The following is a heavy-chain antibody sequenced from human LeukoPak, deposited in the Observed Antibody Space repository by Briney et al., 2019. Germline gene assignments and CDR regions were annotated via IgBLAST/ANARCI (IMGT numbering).Heavy chain of an antibody. V-gene: IGHV4-61*01. D-gene: IGHD3-10*01. Sequence: PSETLSLTCTVSGASVSSGSYYWSWIRQPPGKGLEWIGYIYYTGSTNYNPSLKSRVSISIDTSKSQFSLKLNSVTAADTAVYYCAREERYGSGSYYQRAFDIWGQGTMVTVSS. CDR1: GASVSSGSYY. CDR3: AREERYGSGSYYQRAFDI. J-gene: IGHJ3*02. CDR2: IYYTGST.